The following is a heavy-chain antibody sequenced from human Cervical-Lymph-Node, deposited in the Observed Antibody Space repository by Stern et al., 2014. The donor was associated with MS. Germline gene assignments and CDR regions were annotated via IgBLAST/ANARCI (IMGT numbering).Heavy chain of an antibody. D-gene: IGHD4-17*01. Sequence: VQLVESGAEVKKPGSSVKVSCKASGGTFSSYAISWVRQAPGQGLEWMGGIIHIFGTANHAQKFQGRVTITADESTSTAYMELSSLRSEDTAVYYCATPGGYGDYESGDYFDYWGQGTLVTVSS. V-gene: IGHV1-69*01. CDR2: IIHIFGTA. CDR3: ATPGGYGDYESGDYFDY. J-gene: IGHJ4*02. CDR1: GGTFSSYA.